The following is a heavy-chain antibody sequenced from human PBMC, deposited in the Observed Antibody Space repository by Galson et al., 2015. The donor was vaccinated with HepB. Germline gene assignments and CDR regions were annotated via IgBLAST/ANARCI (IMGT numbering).Heavy chain of an antibody. V-gene: IGHV4-39*01. D-gene: IGHD5-12*01. Sequence: LSLTCTVSGASMSTSSHYWGWIRQPPGKGLEWIGSMFFGGSTYYNPSLKSRITISLDTSKNQFSLKLTSVTAADTAVYYCARPRRGGYGDYYMDVWGKGTTVTVSS. CDR2: MFFGGST. J-gene: IGHJ6*03. CDR1: GASMSTSSHY. CDR3: ARPRRGGYGDYYMDV.